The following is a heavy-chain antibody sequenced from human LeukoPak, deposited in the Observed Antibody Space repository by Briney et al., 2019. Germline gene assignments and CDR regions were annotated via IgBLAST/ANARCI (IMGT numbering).Heavy chain of an antibody. Sequence: GESLKISCKGSGYRFTDYWIGWVRQMPGKGLECMGIIYPDDSDIRYSPSFQGQVTISADKSVSTAYLQWSSLKASDTAMYYCARHTRGVDRALVQDAFDIRGQGTTVTVSS. CDR2: IYPDDSDI. V-gene: IGHV5-51*01. D-gene: IGHD5-18*01. CDR3: ARHTRGVDRALVQDAFDI. J-gene: IGHJ3*02. CDR1: GYRFTDYW.